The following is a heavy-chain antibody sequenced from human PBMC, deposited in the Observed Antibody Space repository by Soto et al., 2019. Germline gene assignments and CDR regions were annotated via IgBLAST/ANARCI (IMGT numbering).Heavy chain of an antibody. D-gene: IGHD1-26*01. CDR1: GGSVSGYY. CDR3: VRGGARGLAY. V-gene: IGHV4-34*01. Sequence: QVQLQQWGAGLLKPSETLSLTCAVYGGSVSGYYWSWIRQPPGKGLEWIGEINHSGSTNYNPSLKSRVTISVDTTKNQFSLKLSSVTAADTAVYYCVRGGARGLAYWGQGTLVNVSS. CDR2: INHSGST. J-gene: IGHJ4*02.